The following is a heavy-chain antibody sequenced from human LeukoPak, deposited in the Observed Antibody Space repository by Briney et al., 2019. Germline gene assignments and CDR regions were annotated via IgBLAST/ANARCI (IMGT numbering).Heavy chain of an antibody. CDR3: ARVHDYGYYYGMDV. CDR2: ISSSGGTI. CDR1: GFTFSSYE. Sequence: PGGSLRLCCSASGFTFSSYEMNWVRQAPGKGLEWVSYISSSGGTIYYADSVKGRFTISRDNAKNSVHLQMNSLRAEDTAVYYCARVHDYGYYYGMDVWGQGTTVTVSS. D-gene: IGHD4-17*01. J-gene: IGHJ6*02. V-gene: IGHV3-48*03.